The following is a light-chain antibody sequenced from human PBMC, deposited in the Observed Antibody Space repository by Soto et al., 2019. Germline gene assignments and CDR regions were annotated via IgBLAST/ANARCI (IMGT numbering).Light chain of an antibody. Sequence: DIQMTQSPSSLSTSVGDRVTITCQASQDISNFLNWYQQKPGKAPKLLIYDASNLEIGVPPRFSGSGSGTDFTFTISSLQPEDIATYYCQQYDNLPLTFGGGTKVEIK. J-gene: IGKJ4*01. CDR1: QDISNF. CDR2: DAS. V-gene: IGKV1-33*01. CDR3: QQYDNLPLT.